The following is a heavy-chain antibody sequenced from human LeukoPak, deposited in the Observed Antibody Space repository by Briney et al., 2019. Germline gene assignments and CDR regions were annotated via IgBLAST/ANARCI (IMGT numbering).Heavy chain of an antibody. CDR3: ASGYGGYASFFDP. V-gene: IGHV3-7*01. CDR1: GFTFSIYW. CDR2: IKEDGSEK. D-gene: IGHD3-22*01. J-gene: IGHJ5*02. Sequence: GGSLRLSCAASGFTFSIYWMSWVRQAPGKGLEWVANIKEDGSEKYYADSVKGRFTISRDNAEKSVSLQMNSLRADDTAVYYCASGYGGYASFFDPWGQGILVTVSS.